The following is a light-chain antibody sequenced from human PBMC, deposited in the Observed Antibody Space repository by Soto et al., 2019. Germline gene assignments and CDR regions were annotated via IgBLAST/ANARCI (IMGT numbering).Light chain of an antibody. CDR1: QSISSY. CDR3: QQSYSTAAA. CDR2: AAS. Sequence: DIQMTQSPSSLSASVGDRVTITCRASQSISSYLNWCQQKPGKAPKLLIYAASSLQSGDPSRFSGSGSGTDFTLTISSLQPEDFATYYCQQSYSTAAAFGQGTKLEIK. V-gene: IGKV1-39*01. J-gene: IGKJ2*01.